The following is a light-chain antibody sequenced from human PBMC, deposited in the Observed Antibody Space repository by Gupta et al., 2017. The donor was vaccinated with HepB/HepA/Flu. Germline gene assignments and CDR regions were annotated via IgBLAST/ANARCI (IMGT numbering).Light chain of an antibody. V-gene: IGLV2-23*02. Sequence: QSALTQPASVSGSPGQSITISCPGTSNDVGSYNLVSWYQQHPGKAPKLVISEVNKRPSGISSRFSGSKSANTASLTISGLQAEDEAHYYCSSYAGGREVFGGGTKLTVL. CDR3: SSYAGGREV. CDR1: SNDVGSYNL. CDR2: EVN. J-gene: IGLJ3*02.